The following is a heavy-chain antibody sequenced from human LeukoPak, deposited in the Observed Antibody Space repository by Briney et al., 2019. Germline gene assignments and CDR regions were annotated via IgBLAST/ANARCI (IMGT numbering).Heavy chain of an antibody. CDR3: ARVCNNRHTDAFDI. V-gene: IGHV5-51*01. CDR2: VFPGDSHI. CDR1: GYSFTSYW. D-gene: IGHD1-14*01. J-gene: IGHJ3*02. Sequence: GESLKISCKGSGYSFTSYWIGWVRQMPGKGLEWMGIVFPGDSHIRYSPSFQGQVTISADKSITNAYLQWSSLKASDTAMYYCARVCNNRHTDAFDIWGQGTMVTVSS.